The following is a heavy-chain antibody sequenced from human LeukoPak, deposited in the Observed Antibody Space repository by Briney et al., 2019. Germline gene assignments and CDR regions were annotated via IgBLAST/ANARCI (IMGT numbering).Heavy chain of an antibody. CDR3: ARHMVRGVDRRGQNWFDP. Sequence: ASVKVSCKASGYTFSDYAMHWVRQAPGQRFEWMGWIDAGNGDTRYSQKFQGRVTITRDTSASTAYIELRSLRSEDTAVYYCARHMVRGVDRRGQNWFDPWGQGTLVTVSS. J-gene: IGHJ5*02. V-gene: IGHV1-3*01. CDR1: GYTFSDYA. CDR2: IDAGNGDT. D-gene: IGHD3-10*01.